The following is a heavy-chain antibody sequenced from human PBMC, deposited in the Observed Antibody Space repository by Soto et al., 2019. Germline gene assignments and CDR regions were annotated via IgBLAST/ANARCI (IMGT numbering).Heavy chain of an antibody. CDR2: ISGDGAAT. D-gene: IGHD3-10*01. CDR1: GFTFTSYA. Sequence: SGGSLRLSCAASGFTFTSYAMGWVRQAPGLGLEWVSSISGDGAATYYPDSVKGRFTISRDNSKNALYLQMNSLRSEDTAIYYCAKGTASAPRVYDYWGQGTLVTVSS. CDR3: AKGTASAPRVYDY. V-gene: IGHV3-23*01. J-gene: IGHJ4*02.